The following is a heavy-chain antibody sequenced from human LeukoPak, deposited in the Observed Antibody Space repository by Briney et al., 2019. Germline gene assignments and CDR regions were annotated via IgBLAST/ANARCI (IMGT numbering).Heavy chain of an antibody. D-gene: IGHD3-9*01. J-gene: IGHJ5*02. CDR3: AREGGLRYFDTANWFDP. V-gene: IGHV1-18*01. CDR1: GYTFTSYG. CDR2: ISAYSGDT. Sequence: GASVKVSCKASGYTFTSYGISWVRQAPGQGLEWMGWISAYSGDTNYAQKFQGRATMTTDTSTSTAYMELSSLRSEDTAVYYCAREGGLRYFDTANWFDPWGQGTLVTVSS.